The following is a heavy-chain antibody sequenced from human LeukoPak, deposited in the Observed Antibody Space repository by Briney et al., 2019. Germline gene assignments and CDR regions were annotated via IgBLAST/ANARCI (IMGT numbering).Heavy chain of an antibody. V-gene: IGHV4-39*01. CDR1: GGSISSSSYY. CDR3: ARQDYDILTGYPNWFDP. Sequence: SETLSLTCTVSGGSISSSSYYWGWIRQPPGKGLESIGSIYYSGSTYYNPSLKSRVTISVDTSKNQFSLKLSSVTAADTAVYYCARQDYDILTGYPNWFDPWGQGTLVTVSS. D-gene: IGHD3-9*01. CDR2: IYYSGST. J-gene: IGHJ5*02.